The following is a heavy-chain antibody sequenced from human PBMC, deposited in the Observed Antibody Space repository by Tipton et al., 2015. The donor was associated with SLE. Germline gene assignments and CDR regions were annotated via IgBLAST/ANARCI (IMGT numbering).Heavy chain of an antibody. J-gene: IGHJ6*02. Sequence: LRLSCTVSGGSISSGSYYWSWIRQPAGKGLEWIGHIYTSGSTNYNPSLKSRVTISVDTSKNQFSLKLSSVTAADTAVYYCARGYCRRTICYVGGFYGMDDWGQGTPVTVSS. V-gene: IGHV4-61*09. D-gene: IGHD2-2*01. CDR2: IYTSGST. CDR1: GGSISSGSYY. CDR3: ARGYCRRTICYVGGFYGMDD.